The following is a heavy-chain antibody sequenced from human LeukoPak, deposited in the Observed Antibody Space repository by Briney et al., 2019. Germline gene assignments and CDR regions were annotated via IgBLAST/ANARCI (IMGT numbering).Heavy chain of an antibody. Sequence: GTSLRLSCSASGLTFSAYGMHWVRQAPGKGLEWVAVIWSDGTNKYYAESVRGRFTISRDNSKNTLYLQMNTLIIEDTAVYYCASAAGAFDNWGQGTMITVSS. CDR3: ASAAGAFDN. CDR2: IWSDGTNK. CDR1: GLTFSAYG. V-gene: IGHV3-33*01. J-gene: IGHJ3*02. D-gene: IGHD6-13*01.